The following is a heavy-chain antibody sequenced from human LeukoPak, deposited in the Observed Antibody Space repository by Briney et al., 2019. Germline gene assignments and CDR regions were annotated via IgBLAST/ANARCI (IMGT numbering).Heavy chain of an antibody. CDR3: ARQGAVAGTFDY. D-gene: IGHD6-19*01. Sequence: SETLSLTCTVSGGSINNYYWNWIRQPPGKGLEWIGYIYYSGSTNYNPSLKSRVNISVDTSMNQFSLNLTSVSAADTAVYYCARQGAVAGTFDYWGQGTLVTVSS. J-gene: IGHJ4*02. V-gene: IGHV4-59*08. CDR2: IYYSGST. CDR1: GGSINNYY.